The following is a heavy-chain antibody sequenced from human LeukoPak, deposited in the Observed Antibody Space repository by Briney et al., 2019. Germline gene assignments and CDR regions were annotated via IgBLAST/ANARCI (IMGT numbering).Heavy chain of an antibody. CDR3: ASGPYGWEPQYYFDY. Sequence: ASVKVSCKASGGTFSSYTISWVRQAPGQGLEWRGRIIPILGIANYAQKFQGRVTITADKSTSTAYMELSSLRSEDTAVYYCASGPYGWEPQYYFDYWGQGTLVTVSS. D-gene: IGHD1-26*01. CDR2: IIPILGIA. V-gene: IGHV1-69*02. J-gene: IGHJ4*02. CDR1: GGTFSSYT.